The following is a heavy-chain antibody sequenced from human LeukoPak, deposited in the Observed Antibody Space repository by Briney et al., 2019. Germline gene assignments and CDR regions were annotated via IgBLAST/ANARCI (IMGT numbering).Heavy chain of an antibody. CDR3: ARDLKRGAARPFDY. D-gene: IGHD2-15*01. CDR1: GFTFDDYT. J-gene: IGHJ4*02. Sequence: GGSLRLSCAASGFTFDDYTMHWVRQAPGKGLEWVSLISWDGSSRYYADSVKGRFTISRDNAKNSLYLQMNSLRAEDTAVYYCARDLKRGAARPFDYWGQGTLVTVSS. CDR2: ISWDGSSR. V-gene: IGHV3-43*01.